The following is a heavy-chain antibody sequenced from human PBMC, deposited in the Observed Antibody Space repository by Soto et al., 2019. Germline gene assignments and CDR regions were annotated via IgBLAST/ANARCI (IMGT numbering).Heavy chain of an antibody. CDR2: VSHDGRNT. CDR1: GFTFSDYA. J-gene: IGHJ4*02. V-gene: IGHV3-30*18. D-gene: IGHD6-19*01. CDR3: AKGGRQWLVTSDFNY. Sequence: VQLVESGGGVVQPGRSLRLSCAASGFTFSDYAMHWVRQAPGMGLEWVAVVSHDGRNTHYADSVKGRFTISRDSSKNTGSLEMTSLRAEDTAVYYCAKGGRQWLVTSDFNYWGQGALVTVSS.